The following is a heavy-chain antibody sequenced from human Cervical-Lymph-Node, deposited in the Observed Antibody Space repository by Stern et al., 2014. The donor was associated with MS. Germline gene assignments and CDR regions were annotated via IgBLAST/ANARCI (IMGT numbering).Heavy chain of an antibody. J-gene: IGHJ6*02. Sequence: VQLVESGAEVKKPGSSVKVSCKASGGTFSSYAISWVRQAPGQGLELLGGLIPIFGTANYAQKFQGRVTITADESTSTAYMELSSLRSEDTAVYYCARGELKEGLVRGMDVWGQGTTVTVSS. CDR1: GGTFSSYA. D-gene: IGHD1-26*01. CDR2: LIPIFGTA. V-gene: IGHV1-69*01. CDR3: ARGELKEGLVRGMDV.